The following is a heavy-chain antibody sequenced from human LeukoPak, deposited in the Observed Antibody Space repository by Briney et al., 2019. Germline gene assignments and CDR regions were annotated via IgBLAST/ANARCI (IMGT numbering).Heavy chain of an antibody. CDR2: IIPIFGTA. V-gene: IGHV1-69*13. J-gene: IGHJ6*03. CDR3: AREGGYSGYDYLYYYYYMDV. D-gene: IGHD5-12*01. Sequence: GASVKVSCKASGGTFSSYAISWVRQAPGQGLEWMGGIIPIFGTANYAQKFQGRVTITADESTSTAYMELSSLRSEDTAVYYCAREGGYSGYDYLYYYYYMDVWGKGTTVTVSS. CDR1: GGTFSSYA.